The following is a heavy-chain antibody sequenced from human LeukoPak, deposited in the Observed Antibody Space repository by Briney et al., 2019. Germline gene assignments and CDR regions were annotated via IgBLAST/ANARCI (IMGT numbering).Heavy chain of an antibody. CDR2: IYPRDSDT. D-gene: IGHD3/OR15-3a*01. J-gene: IGHJ4*02. CDR3: ARHLRREGLADY. V-gene: IGHV5-51*01. Sequence: GESLKISCTGSGYSFDTYWIGWVRQMPGKGLEWMGVIYPRDSDTRYNPSFQGQVTISVDRSINAAYLQWRGLKASDTAMYYCARHLRREGLADYWGQGTQVTVSS. CDR1: GYSFDTYW.